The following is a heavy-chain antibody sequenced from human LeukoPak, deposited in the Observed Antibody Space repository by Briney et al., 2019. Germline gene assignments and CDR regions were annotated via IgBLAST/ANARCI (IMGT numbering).Heavy chain of an antibody. V-gene: IGHV4-4*07. CDR3: ARHLIPGYSSGWYSNWFDP. Sequence: SETLSLTCTVSGGSISSYYWSWIRQPAGKGLEWIGRIYTSGSTNYNPSLKSRVTISVDTSKNQFSLKLSSVTAADTAVYYCARHLIPGYSSGWYSNWFDPWGQGTLVTVSS. CDR1: GGSISSYY. D-gene: IGHD6-19*01. J-gene: IGHJ5*02. CDR2: IYTSGST.